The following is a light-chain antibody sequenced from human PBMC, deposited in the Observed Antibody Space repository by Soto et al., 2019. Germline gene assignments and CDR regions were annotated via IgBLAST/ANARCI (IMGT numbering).Light chain of an antibody. Sequence: QSALTQPASVSGSPGQSVTISCTGSSSDVGSYNRVSWYQQPPGKAPKLMIYEVSNRPSGVPDRFSGSKSDNTASLTISGLQAEDEADYYCSSYTSSNTWIFGGGTKLTVL. V-gene: IGLV2-18*02. CDR2: EVS. J-gene: IGLJ2*01. CDR1: SSDVGSYNR. CDR3: SSYTSSNTWI.